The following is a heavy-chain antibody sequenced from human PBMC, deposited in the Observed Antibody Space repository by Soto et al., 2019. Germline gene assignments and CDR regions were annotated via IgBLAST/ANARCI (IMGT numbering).Heavy chain of an antibody. Sequence: QVQLVQSGAEVKKPGASVKVSCKASGYTFTSYAMHWVRQAPGQRLEWMGWINAGNGNTKYSQKFQGRVTITRDTSASTAYMELSSLRTEDTAVYYCARDRDGYSWSYGPPTQHAFDIWGQGTMVTVSS. CDR1: GYTFTSYA. V-gene: IGHV1-3*01. J-gene: IGHJ3*02. CDR3: ARDRDGYSWSYGPPTQHAFDI. CDR2: INAGNGNT. D-gene: IGHD1-26*01.